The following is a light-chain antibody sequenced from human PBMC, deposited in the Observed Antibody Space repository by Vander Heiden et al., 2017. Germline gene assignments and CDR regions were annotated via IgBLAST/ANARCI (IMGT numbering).Light chain of an antibody. J-gene: IGKJ4*01. CDR1: QSVLDSANNRNY. CDR2: WAS. Sequence: DIVFAPSPDPLTLSMGERATINCKASQSVLDSANNRNYLAWYQQKPGQPPKLLIYWASTRESGVPDRFSGSGSGTDFTLTISSLQAEDVALYYCQQDFSTLTFGGGTKVQIK. CDR3: QQDFSTLT. V-gene: IGKV4-1*01.